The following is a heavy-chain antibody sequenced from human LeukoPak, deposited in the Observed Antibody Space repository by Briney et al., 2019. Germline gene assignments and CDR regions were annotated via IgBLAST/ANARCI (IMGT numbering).Heavy chain of an antibody. CDR1: GFTFSSYA. Sequence: GGSLTLSCAASGFTFSSYAMSWVRQAPGKGREWVSAISGSGGSTYYADSVKGRFTISRDNSKNTLYLQMSSMRAEDTAVYYCAKARTNYYYYYGMDVWGKGTTVTVAS. J-gene: IGHJ6*04. CDR3: AKARTNYYYYYGMDV. CDR2: ISGSGGST. V-gene: IGHV3-23*01.